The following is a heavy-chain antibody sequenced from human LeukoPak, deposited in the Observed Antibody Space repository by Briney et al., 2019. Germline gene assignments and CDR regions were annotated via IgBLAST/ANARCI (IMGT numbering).Heavy chain of an antibody. CDR1: GGSISSSSYY. D-gene: IGHD3-10*01. J-gene: IGHJ6*03. V-gene: IGHV4-39*07. CDR3: ARDRGSRVRGGVYYYMDV. Sequence: TSETLSLTCTVSGGSISSSSYYWGWIRQPPGKGLEWIGSIYYSGSTYYNPSLKSRVTISVDTSKNQFSLKLSSVTAADTAVYYCARDRGSRVRGGVYYYMDVWGKGTTVTISS. CDR2: IYYSGST.